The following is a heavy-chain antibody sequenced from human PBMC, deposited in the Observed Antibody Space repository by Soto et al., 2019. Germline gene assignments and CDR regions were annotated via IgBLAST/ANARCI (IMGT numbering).Heavy chain of an antibody. CDR1: GFALSTNGVG. D-gene: IGHD3-16*01. V-gene: IGHV2-5*01. CDR2: IYWNDDK. CDR3: AHTLSSADYVSWYFDL. Sequence: SDPTLVKHTQTLTLTCTFYGFALSTNGVGVGWIRQSPGKALEWVALIYWNDDKRYSPSLKSRLTITKDTSKNQVVLTMTNMDPVDTGTYYCAHTLSSADYVSWYFDLWGRGTLVTVSS. J-gene: IGHJ2*01.